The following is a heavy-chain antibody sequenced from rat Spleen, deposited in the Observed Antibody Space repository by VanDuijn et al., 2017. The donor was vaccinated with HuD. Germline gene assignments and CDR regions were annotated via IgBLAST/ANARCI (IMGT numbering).Heavy chain of an antibody. CDR1: GFTFSDYY. CDR2: ISDDGSGT. Sequence: EVQVVESGGGLVQPGGALKISCPVSGFTFSDYYMAWVRQAPTKGLEWVATISDDGSGTYYRDSVKGRFTISRDNAKSTLYLQMDSLRSEDTATYYCASRDYWGQGVMVTVSS. V-gene: IGHV5-17*01. J-gene: IGHJ2*01. CDR3: ASRDY.